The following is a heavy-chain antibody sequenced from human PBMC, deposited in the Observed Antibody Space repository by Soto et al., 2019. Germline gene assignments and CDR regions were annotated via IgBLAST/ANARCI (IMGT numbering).Heavy chain of an antibody. V-gene: IGHV3-9*01. CDR1: GFTFDDYA. D-gene: IGHD5-18*01. CDR3: AKALSGYTYGPFDY. CDR2: INWNRGSI. J-gene: IGHJ4*02. Sequence: GGSLRLSCAASGFTFDDYAMHWVRQTPGKGLEWVSGINWNRGSIGYADSVKGRFTISKDIANNSLYLQMNSLRTEDTGLYYCAKALSGYTYGPFDYWGQGTQVTVSS.